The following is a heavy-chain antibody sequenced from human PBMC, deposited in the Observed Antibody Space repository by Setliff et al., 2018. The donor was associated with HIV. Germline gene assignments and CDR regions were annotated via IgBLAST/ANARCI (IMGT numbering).Heavy chain of an antibody. CDR2: IYYSGST. CDR1: GGSISSNY. J-gene: IGHJ3*02. CDR3: ARFPLLHKNAFDI. Sequence: PSETLSLTCTVSGGSISSNYWSSMRQPPGKGLEGIVHIYYSGSTNYNPSLKSRVTISVDTSRNQFSLNLGSVTAADTAVYYCARFPLLHKNAFDIWGQGTMVTVSS. D-gene: IGHD2-15*01. V-gene: IGHV4-59*01.